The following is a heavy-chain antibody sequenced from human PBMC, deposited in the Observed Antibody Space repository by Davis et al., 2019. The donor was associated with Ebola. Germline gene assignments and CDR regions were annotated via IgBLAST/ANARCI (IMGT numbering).Heavy chain of an antibody. V-gene: IGHV3-21*01. Sequence: GGSLRLSCVASGFTFSTYMMNWVRQAPGKGPEWVSSISSNGDFMDYADSVKGHFTISRDNAKNSLYLQMNSLGTEDTAMYYCVGDGGPWFGESWFDPWGQGTLVTVSS. CDR1: GFTFSTYM. D-gene: IGHD3-10*01. CDR3: VGDGGPWFGESWFDP. J-gene: IGHJ5*02. CDR2: ISSNGDFM.